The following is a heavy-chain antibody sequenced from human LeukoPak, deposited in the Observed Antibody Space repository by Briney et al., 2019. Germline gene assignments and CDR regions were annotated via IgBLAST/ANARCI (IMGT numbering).Heavy chain of an antibody. CDR3: ASGRAAAGTGYYFDY. D-gene: IGHD6-13*01. CDR2: IWYDGSNK. Sequence: GTPLRLSCAASGFTFRNYGMHWVRQAPGKGLEWVAIIWYDGSNKYYADSVKGRFTISRDNSKNTLYLQMNSLTAEDTAVYYCASGRAAAGTGYYFDYWGQGTLVTVSS. V-gene: IGHV3-33*01. CDR1: GFTFRNYG. J-gene: IGHJ4*02.